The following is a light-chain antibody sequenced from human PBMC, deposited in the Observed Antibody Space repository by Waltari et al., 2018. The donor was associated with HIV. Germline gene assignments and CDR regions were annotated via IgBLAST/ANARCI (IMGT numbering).Light chain of an antibody. J-gene: IGKJ1*01. V-gene: IGKV3-15*01. CDR3: QQYNKWPPWT. CDR2: GAS. CDR1: QSVGSN. Sequence: EIVMTQSPATLSVSPGERATLSCRASQSVGSNLAWYQQKPGQAPRLLIYGASTRATGIPARFSGSGSGTESTLTISSLQSEDFAVYYCQQYNKWPPWTFGQGTKVEIK.